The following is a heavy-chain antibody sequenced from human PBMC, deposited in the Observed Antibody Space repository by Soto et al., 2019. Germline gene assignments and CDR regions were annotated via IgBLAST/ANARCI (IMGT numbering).Heavy chain of an antibody. J-gene: IGHJ6*02. D-gene: IGHD5-18*01. CDR2: IIPIFGTA. V-gene: IGHV1-69*13. Sequence: SVKVSCKASGGTFSSYAISWVRQAPGQGLEWMGGIIPIFGTANYEQKFQGRVTITADESTSTAYMELSSLRSEDTAVYYCARGQAAMVIHYYYGMDVWGQGTTVTVSS. CDR3: ARGQAAMVIHYYYGMDV. CDR1: GGTFSSYA.